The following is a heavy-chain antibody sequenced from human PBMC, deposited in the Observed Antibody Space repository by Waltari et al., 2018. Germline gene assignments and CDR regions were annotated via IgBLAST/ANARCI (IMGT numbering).Heavy chain of an antibody. CDR3: AAYGGYSY. CDR1: GFSVSGNH. CDR2: IYNDGRT. D-gene: IGHD3-22*01. Sequence: EVQLVETGGGLIQPGGSLRLSCAVSGFSVSGNHVTWVRQVPGKGGGWCSGIYNDGRTYVADSVKGRFTISRDSSKNTVLLQMNMLRVDDTAVYYCAAYGGYSYWGQGTLVTVSS. J-gene: IGHJ4*02. V-gene: IGHV3-53*02.